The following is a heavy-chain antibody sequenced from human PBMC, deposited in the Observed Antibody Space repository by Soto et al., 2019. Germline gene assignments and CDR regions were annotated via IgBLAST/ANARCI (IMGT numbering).Heavy chain of an antibody. Sequence: EVQLVESGGGLIQPGGSLRLSCAASGFTVSSNYMSWVRQAPGKGLEWVSVIYSGGSTYYADSVKGRFTISRDNSKNTLYLQMNSLRAEDTAVYYCAREDYYDSSCYYGYWGQGTLVTVSS. J-gene: IGHJ4*02. CDR1: GFTVSSNY. V-gene: IGHV3-53*01. D-gene: IGHD3-22*01. CDR3: AREDYYDSSCYYGY. CDR2: IYSGGST.